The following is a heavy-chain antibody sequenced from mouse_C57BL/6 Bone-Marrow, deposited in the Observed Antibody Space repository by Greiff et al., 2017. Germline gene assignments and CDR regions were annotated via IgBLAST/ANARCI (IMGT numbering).Heavy chain of an antibody. D-gene: IGHD2-3*01. V-gene: IGHV1-22*01. Sequence: EVQLQQSGPELVKPGASVKMSCKASGYTFTDYNMHWVKQSHGKSLEWIGYINPNNGGTSYNQKFKGKATLTVNKSSSTAYMELRSLTSEDSAVYYCAPSYDGRRYFDVWGTGTTVTVSS. CDR3: APSYDGRRYFDV. CDR1: GYTFTDYN. J-gene: IGHJ1*03. CDR2: INPNNGGT.